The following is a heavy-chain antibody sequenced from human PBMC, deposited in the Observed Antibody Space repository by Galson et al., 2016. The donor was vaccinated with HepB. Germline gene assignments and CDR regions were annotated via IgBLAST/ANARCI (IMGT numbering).Heavy chain of an antibody. Sequence: SLRLSCAASGFTFSAYAMSWVRQAPGKGLEWVSAISGSGGSTHYADSVTGRFTISRDKSKNMLYLQMNSLRAEDTAVYYCARMGDGDHGDAGLDYWGQGTLVSVSS. V-gene: IGHV3-23*01. J-gene: IGHJ4*02. CDR3: ARMGDGDHGDAGLDY. CDR2: ISGSGGST. D-gene: IGHD4-17*01. CDR1: GFTFSAYA.